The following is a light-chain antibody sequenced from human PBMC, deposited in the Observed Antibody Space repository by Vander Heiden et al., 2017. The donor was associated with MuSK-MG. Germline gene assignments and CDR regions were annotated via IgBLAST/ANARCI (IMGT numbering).Light chain of an antibody. CDR3: QQDGSSPPVT. J-gene: IGKJ2*01. CDR2: GAS. Sequence: EIVLTQSPGTLSLSPGERATLSCRASQSVSSSYLAWYQQKPGQAPRLLIYGASSRATGIPDRFRGSGYGTDFTLTISRLEPEDFAVYYCQQDGSSPPVTFGQGTKLEIK. CDR1: QSVSSSY. V-gene: IGKV3-20*01.